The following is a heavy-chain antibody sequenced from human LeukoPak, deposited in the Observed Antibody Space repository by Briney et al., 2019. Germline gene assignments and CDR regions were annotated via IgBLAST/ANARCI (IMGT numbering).Heavy chain of an antibody. Sequence: PSETLSLTCAVYGGSFSGYYWSWIRQPPGKGLEWIGEINHSESTNYNPSLKSRVTISVDTSKNQFSLKLSSVTAADTAVYYCARGRPYYRPYYFDYWGQGTLVTVSS. CDR3: ARGRPYYRPYYFDY. CDR2: INHSEST. V-gene: IGHV4-34*01. J-gene: IGHJ4*02. D-gene: IGHD3-10*01. CDR1: GGSFSGYY.